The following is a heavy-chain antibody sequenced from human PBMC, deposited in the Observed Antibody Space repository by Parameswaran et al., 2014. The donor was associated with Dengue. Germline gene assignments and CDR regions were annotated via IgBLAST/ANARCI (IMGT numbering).Heavy chain of an antibody. J-gene: IGHJ4*02. D-gene: IGHD6-19*01. V-gene: IGHV3-48*02. Sequence: PGKGLEWVSYISSSGTTVYYADSVKGRITVSRDNAKNSLYVQMHSLRDEDTAMYYCARDSSSAWYHDYWGQGTLVTVSS. CDR2: ISSSGTTV. CDR3: ARDSSSAWYHDY.